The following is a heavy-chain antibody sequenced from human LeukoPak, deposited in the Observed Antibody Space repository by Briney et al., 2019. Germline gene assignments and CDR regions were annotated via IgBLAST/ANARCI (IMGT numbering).Heavy chain of an antibody. D-gene: IGHD3-10*01. J-gene: IGHJ5*02. CDR1: GFTVSNNY. V-gene: IGHV3-53*01. CDR2: IYSGGST. CDR3: AREMRYYGSGSYYCP. Sequence: GGSLRLSCAASGFTVSNNYMSWVRQAPGKGLEWVSVIYSGGSTYYADSVKGRFTISRDNSKNTLYLQMNNLRAEDTAVYYCAREMRYYGSGSYYCPWGQGTLVTVSS.